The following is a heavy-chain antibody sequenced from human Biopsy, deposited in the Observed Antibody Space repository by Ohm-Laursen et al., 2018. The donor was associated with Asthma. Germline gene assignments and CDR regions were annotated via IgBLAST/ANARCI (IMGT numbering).Heavy chain of an antibody. CDR1: GGSISSCGFS. V-gene: IGHV4-30-2*01. Sequence: TLSLTCPVSGGSISSCGFSWTWIRQPPGKGLEWLGYMFHRGTTHYNPSLTSRVTITLDRSKNQVSLKLHSVTAADPAVYYCARITSANYYYGMDVWGQGTTVTVSS. D-gene: IGHD1-20*01. CDR3: ARITSANYYYGMDV. J-gene: IGHJ6*02. CDR2: MFHRGTT.